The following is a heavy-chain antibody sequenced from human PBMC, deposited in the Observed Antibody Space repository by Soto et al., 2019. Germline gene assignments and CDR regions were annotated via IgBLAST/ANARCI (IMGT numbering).Heavy chain of an antibody. D-gene: IGHD6-13*01. CDR1: GGSFSGYY. CDR3: ARVGRKGIAAAEGEGDFDY. Sequence: PSETLSLTCAVYGGSFSGYYWSWIRQPPGKGLEWIGEINHSGSTNYNPSLKSRVTISVDTSKNQFSLKLSSVTAADTAVYYCARVGRKGIAAAEGEGDFDYWGQGTLVTVSS. J-gene: IGHJ4*02. V-gene: IGHV4-34*01. CDR2: INHSGST.